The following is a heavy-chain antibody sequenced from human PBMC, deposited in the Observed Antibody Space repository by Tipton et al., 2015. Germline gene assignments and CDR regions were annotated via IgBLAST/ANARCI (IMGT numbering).Heavy chain of an antibody. J-gene: IGHJ4*02. Sequence: SLRLSCAASGFTFSIYAMSWVRQAPGKGLEWVSAISTSGASTYYADSVKGRFTISRDNSKNTLYLQMNSLRAEDTAIYYCATAGGSYRRFDDWGQGTLVTVSS. V-gene: IGHV3-23*01. CDR1: GFTFSIYA. CDR3: ATAGGSYRRFDD. D-gene: IGHD1-26*01. CDR2: ISTSGAST.